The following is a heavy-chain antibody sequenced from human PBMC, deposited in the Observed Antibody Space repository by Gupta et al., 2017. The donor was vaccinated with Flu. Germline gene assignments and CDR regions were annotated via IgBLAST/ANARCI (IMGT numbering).Heavy chain of an antibody. CDR1: GGSFSAYY. J-gene: IGHJ6*02. D-gene: IGHD2-2*01. Sequence: QVQLQQWGAGLLKPSETLSLTCAVYGGSFSAYYWNWIRQPPGKGLEWIGEINHSGSTNYNPSLKSRVTISVDTSKNQFSLKLSSVTVADTAVYYCARDAGSTSFEGGGYYGVDVWGQGTTVTVSS. V-gene: IGHV4-34*01. CDR3: ARDAGSTSFEGGGYYGVDV. CDR2: INHSGST.